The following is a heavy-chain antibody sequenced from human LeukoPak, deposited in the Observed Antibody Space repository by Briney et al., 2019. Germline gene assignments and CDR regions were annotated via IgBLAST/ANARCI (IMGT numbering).Heavy chain of an antibody. D-gene: IGHD3-3*01. CDR1: GFTFSSYA. Sequence: GGSLRLSCAASGFTFSSYAMSWVRQAPGKGLEWVSAISGSGGSTYYADSVKGRFTISRDNAKNSLYLQMNSLRAEDTAVYYCARGGGAFDIWGQGTMVTVSS. V-gene: IGHV3-23*01. CDR3: ARGGGAFDI. J-gene: IGHJ3*02. CDR2: ISGSGGST.